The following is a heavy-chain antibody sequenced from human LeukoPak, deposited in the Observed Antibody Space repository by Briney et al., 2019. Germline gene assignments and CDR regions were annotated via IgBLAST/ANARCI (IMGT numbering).Heavy chain of an antibody. D-gene: IGHD2-8*01. V-gene: IGHV3-30*02. CDR3: AKDPLGFCTRATCRYLDS. CDR1: GFTFSSYA. Sequence: GGSLRLSCAASGFTFSSYAMHWVRQAPGKGLEWVAFIWYDGSNKYYVDSVKGRFTISRDNSENTLFLQMSSLRTEDTAVYYCAKDPLGFCTRATCRYLDSWGQGTLVTVSS. J-gene: IGHJ4*02. CDR2: IWYDGSNK.